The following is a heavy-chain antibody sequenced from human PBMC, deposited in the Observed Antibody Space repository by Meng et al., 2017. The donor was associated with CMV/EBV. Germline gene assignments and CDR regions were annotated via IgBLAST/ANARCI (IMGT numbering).Heavy chain of an antibody. CDR2: ISGSGSST. J-gene: IGHJ6*02. Sequence: GESLKISCAASGFTFSSYAMSWVRQAPGKGLEWVSAISGSGSSTYYADSVKGRFTISRDNSKNTLYLQMNSLRAEDTAVYYCAKAQYSQYCSGGSCYRVRSYYYYYGMDVWGQGTTVTVSS. V-gene: IGHV3-23*01. D-gene: IGHD2-15*01. CDR3: AKAQYSQYCSGGSCYRVRSYYYYYGMDV. CDR1: GFTFSSYA.